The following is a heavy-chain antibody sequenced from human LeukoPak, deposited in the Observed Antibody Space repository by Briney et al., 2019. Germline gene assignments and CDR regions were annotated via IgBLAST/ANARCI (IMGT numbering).Heavy chain of an antibody. CDR3: ARDYGSGSYFDP. CDR2: INPNSGGT. V-gene: IGHV1-2*02. Sequence: GASVKVSCKASGYTFTGYYMHWVRQAPGQGLEWMGWINPNSGGTNYAQKFQGRVTMTRDTSISTAYMELSRLRSDDTAVFYCARDYGSGSYFDPWGQGTLVTVSS. J-gene: IGHJ5*02. CDR1: GYTFTGYY. D-gene: IGHD3-10*01.